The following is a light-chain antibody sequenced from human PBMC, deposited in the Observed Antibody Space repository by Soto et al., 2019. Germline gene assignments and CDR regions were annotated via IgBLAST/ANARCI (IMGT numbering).Light chain of an antibody. J-gene: IGLJ3*02. CDR1: SSNLGSNS. CDR3: AAWDDSLNGPV. V-gene: IGLV1-44*01. Sequence: QSVLTQPPSASGTLGQRVIISCSGSSSNLGSNSGNWYQQLPGTAPKLLIYNTYQRPLGVPDRFSGSKSGTSASLAISGLQSEDEGDYFCAAWDDSLNGPVFGGGTKLTVL. CDR2: NTY.